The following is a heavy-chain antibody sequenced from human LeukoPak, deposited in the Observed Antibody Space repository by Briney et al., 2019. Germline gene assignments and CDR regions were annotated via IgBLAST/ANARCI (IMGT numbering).Heavy chain of an antibody. J-gene: IGHJ4*02. CDR1: GFTFSSYA. D-gene: IGHD2-15*01. Sequence: GGSLRLSCAASGFTFSSYAMSWVRQAPGKGMEWVSAISGSGGSTYYADSVKGRFTISRDNSKNTLYLQMNSLRAEDTAVYYCAKSSHGGFYFDYWGQGTLVTVSS. V-gene: IGHV3-23*01. CDR2: ISGSGGST. CDR3: AKSSHGGFYFDY.